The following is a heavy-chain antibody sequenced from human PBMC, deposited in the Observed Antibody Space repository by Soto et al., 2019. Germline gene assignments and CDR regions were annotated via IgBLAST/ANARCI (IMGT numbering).Heavy chain of an antibody. J-gene: IGHJ3*02. Sequence: PEGSLRLSCAASGFTFSSYGMHWVRQAPGKGLEWVAVIWYDGSNKYYADSVKGRFTISRDNSKNTLYLQMNSLRAEETAVYYCARGIGGGLWFGEYNNDACYSWGKGT. CDR1: GFTFSSYG. V-gene: IGHV3-33*01. CDR2: IWYDGSNK. CDR3: ARGIGGGLWFGEYNNDACYS. D-gene: IGHD3-10*01.